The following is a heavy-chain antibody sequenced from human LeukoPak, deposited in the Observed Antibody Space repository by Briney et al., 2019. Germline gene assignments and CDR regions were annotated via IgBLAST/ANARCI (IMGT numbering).Heavy chain of an antibody. Sequence: PGGSLRLSCAASGFTFSDYYTSWIRQAPGKGLEWVSYISSSGSTIYYADSVKGRFTISRDNAKNSLYLQMNSLRAEDTAVYYCSSGWYWGAFDIWGQGTMVTVSS. CDR3: SSGWYWGAFDI. CDR1: GFTFSDYY. D-gene: IGHD6-19*01. V-gene: IGHV3-11*01. J-gene: IGHJ3*02. CDR2: ISSSGSTI.